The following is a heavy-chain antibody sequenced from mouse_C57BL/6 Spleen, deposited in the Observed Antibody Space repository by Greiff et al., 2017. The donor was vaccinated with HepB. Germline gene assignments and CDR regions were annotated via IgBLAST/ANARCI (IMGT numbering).Heavy chain of an antibody. CDR2: ISDGGSYT. D-gene: IGHD1-1*01. V-gene: IGHV5-4*03. Sequence: DVKLVESGGGLVKPGGSLKLSCAASGFTFSSYAMSWVRQTPEKRLEWVATISDGGSYTYYPDNVKGRFTISRDNAKNNLYLQMSHLKSEDTAMYYCARGGNYYGSSKGWYFDVWGTGTTVTVSS. J-gene: IGHJ1*03. CDR1: GFTFSSYA. CDR3: ARGGNYYGSSKGWYFDV.